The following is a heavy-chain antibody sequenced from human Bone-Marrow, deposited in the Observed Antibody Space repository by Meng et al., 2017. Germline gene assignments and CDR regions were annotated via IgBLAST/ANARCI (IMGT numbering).Heavy chain of an antibody. J-gene: IGHJ6*02. V-gene: IGHV1-58*02. CDR1: GFTFTSSA. Sequence: SVKVSCKASGFTFTSSATQWVRQARGQSLEWIGWIVVGSGNTNYAQKFQERVTITRDMSTSTAYMELSSLGSEDTAVYYCAADRGYCSSTSCYHGFYYYYGMDVWGQGTMVTVSS. CDR2: IVVGSGNT. D-gene: IGHD2-2*01. CDR3: AADRGYCSSTSCYHGFYYYYGMDV.